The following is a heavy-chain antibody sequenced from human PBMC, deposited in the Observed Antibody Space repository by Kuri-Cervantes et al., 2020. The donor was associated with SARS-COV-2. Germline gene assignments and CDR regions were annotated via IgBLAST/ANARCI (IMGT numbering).Heavy chain of an antibody. D-gene: IGHD6-19*01. CDR1: GFTFSSYA. CDR3: ARDLVVSSGWDYYMDV. CDR2: ISYDGSNK. J-gene: IGHJ6*03. Sequence: GESLKISCAASGFTFSSYAMHWVRQAPGKGLEWVAVISYDGSNKYYADSVKGRFTISRDNSKNTLYLQMNSLRAEDTAVYYCARDLVVSSGWDYYMDVWGKGTMVTVSS. V-gene: IGHV3-30*04.